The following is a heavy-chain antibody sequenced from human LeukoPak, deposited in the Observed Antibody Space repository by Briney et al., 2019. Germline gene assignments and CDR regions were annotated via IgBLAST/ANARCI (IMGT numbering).Heavy chain of an antibody. J-gene: IGHJ4*02. CDR3: AKGVLRPGGYY. D-gene: IGHD3-16*01. CDR1: GSTFNSYA. Sequence: AGGSLRLSCAASGSTFNSYAMNWVREAPGQGLVWVSSVIGSGSNTYYADSAKGRFPIPRDNSKNTLYLQMKSLRAEDTAVYYCAKGVLRPGGYYWGQGTVVTVSS. V-gene: IGHV3-23*01. CDR2: VIGSGSNT.